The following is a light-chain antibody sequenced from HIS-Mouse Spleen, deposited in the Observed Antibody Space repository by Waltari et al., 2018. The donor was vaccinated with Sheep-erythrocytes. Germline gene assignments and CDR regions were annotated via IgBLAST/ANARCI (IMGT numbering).Light chain of an antibody. CDR3: QQLNSYPFT. V-gene: IGKV1-9*01. J-gene: IGKJ3*01. CDR1: QGISSY. CDR2: AAS. Sequence: DIQLTQSPSFLSASVGDRVTITCRASQGISSYLAWYQQKPGKAPKLLIYAASILQSGVPSRFSGSGSGTEFTLTISSLQPEDFATYYCQQLNSYPFTIGPGTKVDIK.